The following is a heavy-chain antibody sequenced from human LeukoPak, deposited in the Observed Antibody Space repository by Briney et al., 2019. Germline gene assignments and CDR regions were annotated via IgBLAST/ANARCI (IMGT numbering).Heavy chain of an antibody. J-gene: IGHJ4*02. CDR3: ARESGLRIAVAGHDYDY. CDR1: GGSVSSSNYY. Sequence: PSETLSLTCIVSGGSVSSSNYYWGWIRQPPGKGLEWIGSIYYSGSTYYNPSLKSRVTISVDTSKNQFSLKLSSVTAADTAVYYCARESGLRIAVAGHDYDYWGQGTLVTVSS. D-gene: IGHD6-19*01. CDR2: IYYSGST. V-gene: IGHV4-39*07.